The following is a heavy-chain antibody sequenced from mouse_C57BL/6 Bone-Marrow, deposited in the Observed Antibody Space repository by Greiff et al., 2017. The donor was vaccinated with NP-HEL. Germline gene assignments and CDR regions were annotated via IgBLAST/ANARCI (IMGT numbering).Heavy chain of an antibody. CDR1: GYTFTSYW. J-gene: IGHJ2*01. CDR3: ARGRSNLYYFDY. D-gene: IGHD4-1*01. CDR2: IDPSDSYT. Sequence: VQLQQPGAELVRPGTSVKLSCKASGYTFTSYWMHWVKQRPGQGLEWIGVIDPSDSYTNYNQKFKGKATLTVDTSSSTAYMQLSSLTSEDSAVYYCARGRSNLYYFDYWGQGTTLTVSS. V-gene: IGHV1-59*01.